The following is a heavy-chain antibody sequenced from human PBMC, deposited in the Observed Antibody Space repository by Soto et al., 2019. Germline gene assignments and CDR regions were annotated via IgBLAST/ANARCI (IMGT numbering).Heavy chain of an antibody. V-gene: IGHV4-4*02. CDR2: IYRTGST. J-gene: IGHJ4*02. Sequence: SETLSLTCAVSGGSFTSNNWWTSVRQPPGQGLGWIGEIYRTGSTNYNPPLKSRVTISLDKSENQFSLKVTSLTAADTAVYYCASRDPGTSVDYWGQGTLVTVSS. CDR1: GGSFTSNNW. D-gene: IGHD1-7*01. CDR3: ASRDPGTSVDY.